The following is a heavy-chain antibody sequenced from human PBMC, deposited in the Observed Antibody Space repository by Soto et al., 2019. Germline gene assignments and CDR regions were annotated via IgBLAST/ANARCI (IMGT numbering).Heavy chain of an antibody. J-gene: IGHJ4*02. V-gene: IGHV3-23*01. CDR2: ISGSGGST. CDR3: ARAPRITIFGVVIIKGGYFDY. Sequence: GGSLRLSCAASGFTFSSYAMSWVRQAPGKGLEWVSAISGSGGSTYYADSVKGRFTISRDNSKNTLYLQMNSLRAEDTAVYYCARAPRITIFGVVIIKGGYFDYWGQGTRVTVSS. D-gene: IGHD3-3*01. CDR1: GFTFSSYA.